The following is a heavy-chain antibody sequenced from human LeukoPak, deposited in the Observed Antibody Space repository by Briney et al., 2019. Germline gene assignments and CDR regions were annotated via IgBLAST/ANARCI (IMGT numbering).Heavy chain of an antibody. CDR2: IYSNGIT. V-gene: IGHV4-4*07. Sequence: SETLSLTCTVSGGSISSYFWTWIRQPAGKGLEWIGRIYSNGITNYNPSLKSRVTTSIDTSKKEFSLKLSSVTAADTAIYYCASSSNFYYYYMDVWGKGTTVTVSS. CDR3: ASSSNFYYYYMDV. CDR1: GGSISSYF. J-gene: IGHJ6*03.